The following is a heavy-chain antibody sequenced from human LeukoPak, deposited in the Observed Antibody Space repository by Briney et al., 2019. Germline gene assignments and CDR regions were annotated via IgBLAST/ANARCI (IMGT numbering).Heavy chain of an antibody. J-gene: IGHJ5*02. V-gene: IGHV1-69*04. CDR3: AREDVVVPAAMSWFDP. CDR1: GGTFISYT. D-gene: IGHD2-2*01. CDR2: IIPMLGIA. Sequence: SVKVSCKASGGTFISYTISWVRQAPGQGVEWMGRIIPMLGIANYAQKFQGRVTITADKSTSTAYMELSSLRSEDTAVYYCAREDVVVPAAMSWFDPWGQGTLVTVSS.